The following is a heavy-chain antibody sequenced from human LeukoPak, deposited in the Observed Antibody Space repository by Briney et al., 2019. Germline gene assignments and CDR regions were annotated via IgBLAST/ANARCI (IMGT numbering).Heavy chain of an antibody. D-gene: IGHD5-12*01. J-gene: IGHJ4*02. CDR2: MKQDGSEK. Sequence: GGSQRLSCAVSGINFRGYWMAWVRQAPGKGLEWVANMKQDGSEKYYVDSVKGRFTISRDNAKNSLYLEMNSLRVEDTAVYYCARDLGHTGYDLYDYWGQGTLVTVSS. CDR3: ARDLGHTGYDLYDY. CDR1: GINFRGYW. V-gene: IGHV3-7*01.